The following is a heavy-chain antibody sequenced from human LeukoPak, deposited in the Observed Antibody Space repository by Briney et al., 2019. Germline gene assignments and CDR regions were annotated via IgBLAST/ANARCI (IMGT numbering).Heavy chain of an antibody. V-gene: IGHV4-59*01. Sequence: SETLSLTCTVSGGSISSYYWSWIRQPPGKGLEWIGYIYYSGSTNYNPSLKSRVTISVDTSKNQFSLKLSSVTAADTAVYYCARVGTSYYDILTGWWDAFDIWGQGTMVTVSS. CDR1: GGSISSYY. CDR3: ARVGTSYYDILTGWWDAFDI. D-gene: IGHD3-9*01. CDR2: IYYSGST. J-gene: IGHJ3*02.